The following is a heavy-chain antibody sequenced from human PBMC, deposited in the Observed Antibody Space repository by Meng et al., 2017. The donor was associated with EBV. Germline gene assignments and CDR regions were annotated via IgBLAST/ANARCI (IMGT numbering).Heavy chain of an antibody. V-gene: IGHV3-53*01. CDR1: GLPVSSNY. CDR2: IYSGGST. D-gene: IGHD5-12*01. J-gene: IGHJ4*02. Sequence: QVGESGGGLIQPGGSLRLSCATSGLPVSSNYMSWVGQAPGKGLEWVSVIYSGGSTYYADSVKGRITISRDNSKNTLYLQMNSLRAEDTAVYYCAKHRLGPLDYWGQGTLVTVSS. CDR3: AKHRLGPLDY.